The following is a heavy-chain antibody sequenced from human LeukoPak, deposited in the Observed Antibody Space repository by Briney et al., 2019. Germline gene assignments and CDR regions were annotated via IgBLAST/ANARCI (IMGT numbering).Heavy chain of an antibody. D-gene: IGHD1-7*01. Sequence: PSETLSLTCTVSGGSISSYYWSWIRQPAGKGLEWIGRIYTSGSTNHNPSLKSRVTMSVDTSKNQFSLKLSSVTAADTAVYYCARDLMYPGTTELDAFDIWGQGTMVTVSS. V-gene: IGHV4-4*07. J-gene: IGHJ3*02. CDR3: ARDLMYPGTTELDAFDI. CDR2: IYTSGST. CDR1: GGSISSYY.